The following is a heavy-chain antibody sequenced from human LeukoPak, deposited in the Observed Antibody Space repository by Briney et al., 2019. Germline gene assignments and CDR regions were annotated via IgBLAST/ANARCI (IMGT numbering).Heavy chain of an antibody. Sequence: PGRSLRLSCAASGFTFSSYAMHWVRQAPGKGLEWVAVISYDGSNKYYADSVKGRFTISRDNSKNTLYLQMNSLRAEDTAVYYCARAVRKKGWFDPWGQGTLVTVSS. CDR1: GFTFSSYA. J-gene: IGHJ5*02. CDR2: ISYDGSNK. V-gene: IGHV3-30*14. D-gene: IGHD3-10*01. CDR3: ARAVRKKGWFDP.